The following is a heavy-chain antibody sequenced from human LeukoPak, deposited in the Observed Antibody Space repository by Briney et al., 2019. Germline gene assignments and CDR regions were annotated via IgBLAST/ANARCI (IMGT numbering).Heavy chain of an antibody. J-gene: IGHJ4*02. V-gene: IGHV4-34*01. CDR2: INHSGST. CDR3: ARGKGSGWRHPPFDY. CDR1: GGSFSGYY. Sequence: SETLSLTCAVYGGSFSGYYWSRIRQPPGKGLEWIGEINHSGSTNYNPSLKSRVTISVDTSKNQFSLKLSSVTAADTAVYYCARGKGSGWRHPPFDYWGQGTLVTVSS. D-gene: IGHD6-19*01.